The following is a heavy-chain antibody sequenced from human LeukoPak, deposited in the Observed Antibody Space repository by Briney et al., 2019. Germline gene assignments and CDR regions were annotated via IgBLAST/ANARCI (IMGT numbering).Heavy chain of an antibody. D-gene: IGHD5-18*01. CDR1: GFTFSSYS. J-gene: IGHJ4*02. V-gene: IGHV3-21*01. CDR2: ISSSSSYI. CDR3: ASAWIQLFSDDY. Sequence: GGSLRLSCAASGFTFSSYSMNWVRQAPGKGLEWVSSISSSSSYIYYADSVKGRFTISRDNAKNSLYLQMNSLRAEDTAVYYCASAWIQLFSDDYWGQGTLVTVSS.